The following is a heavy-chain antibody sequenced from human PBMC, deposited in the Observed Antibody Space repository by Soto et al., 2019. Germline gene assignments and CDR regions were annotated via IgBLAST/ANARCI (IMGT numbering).Heavy chain of an antibody. V-gene: IGHV3-7*03. CDR3: TNDKFSGNYYVRGVTYYFEY. CDR1: GLPFSTYW. D-gene: IGHD1-26*01. J-gene: IGHJ4*02. CDR2: IKQDESEK. Sequence: TGGSLRLSCAASGLPFSTYWLSWVRQAPGKGLEWVANIKQDESEKNYVDSVKGRFTISRDNAKNSLYLQMNSLRAEDTAVYYCTNDKFSGNYYVRGVTYYFEYWGQGTLVTVSS.